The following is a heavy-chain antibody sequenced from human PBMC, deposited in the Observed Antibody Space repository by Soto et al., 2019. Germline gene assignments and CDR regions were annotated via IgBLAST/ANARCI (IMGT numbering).Heavy chain of an antibody. Sequence: GGSLRLSCAASGFTFSSYSMNWVRQAPGKGLEWVSSISSSSSYIYYADSVKGRFTISRDNAKNSLYLQMNSLRAEDTAVYYCARDHDYGIVATIQEQWLVQPWFDPWGQGTLVTVSS. V-gene: IGHV3-21*01. CDR2: ISSSSSYI. CDR3: ARDHDYGIVATIQEQWLVQPWFDP. D-gene: IGHD5-12*01. J-gene: IGHJ5*02. CDR1: GFTFSSYS.